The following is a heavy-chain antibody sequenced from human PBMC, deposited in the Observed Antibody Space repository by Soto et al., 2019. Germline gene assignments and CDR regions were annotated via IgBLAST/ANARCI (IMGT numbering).Heavy chain of an antibody. J-gene: IGHJ4*02. CDR1: GYTFTSYG. Sequence: ASVKVSCKASGYTFTSYGISWVRQATGQGLEWMGWISAYNGNTNYAQKLQGRVTMTTDTSISTAYMELSRLRSDDTAVYYCARGYYDILTGFAFDYWGQGTLVTVSS. D-gene: IGHD3-9*01. V-gene: IGHV1-18*01. CDR2: ISAYNGNT. CDR3: ARGYYDILTGFAFDY.